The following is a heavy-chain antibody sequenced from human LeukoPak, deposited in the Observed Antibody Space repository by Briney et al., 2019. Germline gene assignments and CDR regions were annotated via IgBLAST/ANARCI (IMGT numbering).Heavy chain of an antibody. D-gene: IGHD4-17*01. CDR2: LSGSGGTT. Sequence: GGSLRLSCAASGFTFSSYAMSWVRQPPGKGLEWVSALSGSGGTTYNADSVKGRFTISRDNSKNTVYLQMNSLRAEDAAVYYCATVKGYGVDPREYIFDFWGQGTLVTVSS. CDR1: GFTFSSYA. V-gene: IGHV3-23*01. J-gene: IGHJ4*02. CDR3: ATVKGYGVDPREYIFDF.